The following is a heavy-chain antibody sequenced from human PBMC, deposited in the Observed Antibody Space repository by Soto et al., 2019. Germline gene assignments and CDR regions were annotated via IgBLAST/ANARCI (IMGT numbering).Heavy chain of an antibody. CDR2: IYATVTT. J-gene: IGHJ5*02. CDR3: VRDGTKTLRDWFDP. V-gene: IGHV4-4*07. CDR1: GASISGFY. D-gene: IGHD1-1*01. Sequence: PSETLSLTCTVSGASISGFYWSWIRKSAGKGREWIGRIYATVTTDYNPSLKSRVMMSVDTSKKQFSLKLRSVTAADTAVYYCVRDGTKTLRDWFDPWGQGISVTVSS.